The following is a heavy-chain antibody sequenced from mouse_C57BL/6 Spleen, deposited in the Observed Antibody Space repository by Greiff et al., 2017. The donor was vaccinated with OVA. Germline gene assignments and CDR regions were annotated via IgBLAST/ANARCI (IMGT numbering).Heavy chain of an antibody. V-gene: IGHV5-4*01. CDR3: ARDRDTTVVAHFDY. D-gene: IGHD1-1*01. CDR1: GFTFSSYA. CDR2: ISDGGSYT. Sequence: EVQVVESGGGLVKPGGSLKLSCAASGFTFSSYAMSWVRQTPEKRLEWVATISDGGSYTYYPDNVKGRFTISRDNAKNNLYLQMSHLKSEDTAMYYCARDRDTTVVAHFDYWGQGTTLTVSS. J-gene: IGHJ2*01.